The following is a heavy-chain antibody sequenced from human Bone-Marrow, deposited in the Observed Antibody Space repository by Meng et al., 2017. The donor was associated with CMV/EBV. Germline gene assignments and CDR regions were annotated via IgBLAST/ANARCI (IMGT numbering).Heavy chain of an antibody. J-gene: IGHJ6*02. CDR3: ARGAVVVVPADRKYYYYGMDV. CDR1: GGSISSSSYY. D-gene: IGHD2-2*01. CDR2: IYYSGST. V-gene: IGHV4-39*01. Sequence: SETLSLTCTVSGGSISSSSYYWGWIRQPPGKGLEWSGSIYYSGSTYYNPSLKSRVTISVDTSKSQFSLKLSSVTAADTAVYYCARGAVVVVPADRKYYYYGMDVWGQGTTVTVSS.